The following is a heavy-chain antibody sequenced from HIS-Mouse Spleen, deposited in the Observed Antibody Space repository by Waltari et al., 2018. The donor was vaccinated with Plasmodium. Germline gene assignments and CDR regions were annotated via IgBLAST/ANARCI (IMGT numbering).Heavy chain of an antibody. CDR3: ARDRRLAFDY. V-gene: IGHV3-30-3*01. CDR1: GFTFNSYA. Sequence: QVQLVESGGGVVQPGRSLRLSCAASGFTFNSYAMHWVRQAPGKGWEGVAVISYDGSNKYYADSVKGRFTISRDNSKNTLYLQMNSLRAEDTAVYYCARDRRLAFDYWGQGTLVTVSS. CDR2: ISYDGSNK. J-gene: IGHJ4*02.